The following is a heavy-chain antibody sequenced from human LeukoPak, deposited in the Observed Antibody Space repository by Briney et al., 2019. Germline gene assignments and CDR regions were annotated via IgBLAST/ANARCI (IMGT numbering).Heavy chain of an antibody. J-gene: IGHJ4*02. CDR2: ISFGGGYT. D-gene: IGHD3-22*01. Sequence: GGSLGLSCVGYGFTFSNYAMTWVRQAPGKGLEWVSSISFGGGYTFYADSVKGHFTISRDNSRSTLYLQMNNLRAEDTALYYCAKRIDTRGSTHYHDYWGQGTLVTVSS. CDR3: AKRIDTRGSTHYHDY. CDR1: GFTFSNYA. V-gene: IGHV3-23*01.